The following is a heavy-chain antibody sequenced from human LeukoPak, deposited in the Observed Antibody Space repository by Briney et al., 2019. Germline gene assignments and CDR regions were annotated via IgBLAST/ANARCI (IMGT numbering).Heavy chain of an antibody. CDR2: ISYSGST. V-gene: IGHV4-31*03. J-gene: IGHJ6*03. Sequence: PSETLSLTCTVSGGSISSGGYYWSWIRQHPGRGLEWIGYISYSGSTYYNPSLKSRVTISVDTSRNQFSLKLSSVTAADTAVYYCARGTAMGSNYYYYMDVWGKGTTVTVSS. CDR1: GGSISSGGYY. D-gene: IGHD5-18*01. CDR3: ARGTAMGSNYYYYMDV.